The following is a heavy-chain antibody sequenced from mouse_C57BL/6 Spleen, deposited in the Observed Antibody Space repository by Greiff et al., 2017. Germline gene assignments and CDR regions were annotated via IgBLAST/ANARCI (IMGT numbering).Heavy chain of an antibody. J-gene: IGHJ4*01. CDR1: GFNIKDDY. V-gene: IGHV14-4*01. Sequence: VQLQQSGAELVRPGASVKSSCTASGFNIKDDYMHWVKQRPEQGLEWIGWIDPENGDTEYASKFQGKATITADTSSNTAYLQLSSLTSEDTAVYYCTTATGYYALDYWGQGTSVTVSS. CDR3: TTATGYYALDY. CDR2: IDPENGDT.